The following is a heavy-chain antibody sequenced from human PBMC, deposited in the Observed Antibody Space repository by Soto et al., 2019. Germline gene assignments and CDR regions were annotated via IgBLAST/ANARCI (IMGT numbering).Heavy chain of an antibody. CDR1: GFSISRSA. V-gene: IGHV3-30*04. J-gene: IGHJ5*02. Sequence: QVQLVESGGGVVQPGRSLRLSCAASGFSISRSAMHWVRQAPGKGLEWVAVIACDGSNRWYADSAKGRFTISRDNSKNTVYLQMSSLRGEDTAVYYCARDLQAGTDNVNWFAPWGQGTLVTVSS. D-gene: IGHD1-1*01. CDR2: IACDGSNR. CDR3: ARDLQAGTDNVNWFAP.